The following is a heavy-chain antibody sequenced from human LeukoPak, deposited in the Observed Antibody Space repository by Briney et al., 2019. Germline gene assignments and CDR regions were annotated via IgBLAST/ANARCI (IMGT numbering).Heavy chain of an antibody. D-gene: IGHD4-11*01. CDR1: GGSISNSNYC. J-gene: IGHJ6*02. V-gene: IGHV4-39*02. CDR3: ARDTVFYYGMDV. CDR2: ISYSGST. Sequence: SETLSLTCTVSGGSISNSNYCWGWIRQPPGKGLEWIGSISYSGSTYYNPSLKSRVSISVDTSKNQFSLKVTSVTAADTAVYYCARDTVFYYGMDVWGQGTTVTVSS.